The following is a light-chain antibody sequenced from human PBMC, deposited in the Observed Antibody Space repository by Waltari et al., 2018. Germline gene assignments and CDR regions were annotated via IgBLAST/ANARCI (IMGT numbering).Light chain of an antibody. J-gene: IGKJ1*01. CDR1: QSVSSY. V-gene: IGKV3-11*01. Sequence: EIVLTQSPATLSLSPGERAPLSCRASQSVSSYLAWYQQKPGQAPRLLIYDTSNRATGIPARFSGSGSGTDFTLTISSLEPEDFAFYYCQQRSNWPPTFGQGTKVEIK. CDR3: QQRSNWPPT. CDR2: DTS.